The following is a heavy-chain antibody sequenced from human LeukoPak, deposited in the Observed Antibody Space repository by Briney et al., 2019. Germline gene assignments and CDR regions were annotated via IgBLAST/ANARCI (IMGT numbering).Heavy chain of an antibody. D-gene: IGHD6-13*01. J-gene: IGHJ4*02. CDR3: ARALGYSSSWTVGY. CDR2: VKQDGSEK. CDR1: AFTFSSYW. Sequence: GGSLRLSCAASAFTFSSYWMIWVRQAPGKGREWLANVKQDGSEKYYVDSVKGRFTISRDNAKNSLYLQMNSLRAEDTAVYYCARALGYSSSWTVGYWGQGTLVTVSS. V-gene: IGHV3-7*04.